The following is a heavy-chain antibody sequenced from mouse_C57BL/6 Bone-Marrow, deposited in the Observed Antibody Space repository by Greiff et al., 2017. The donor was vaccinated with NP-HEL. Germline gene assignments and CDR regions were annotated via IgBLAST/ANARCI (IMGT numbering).Heavy chain of an antibody. CDR3: SRGGFYCGSIDY. Sequence: QVQLQQPGAELVMPGASVKLSCKASGYTFTSYWMHWVKQRPGQGLEWIGEIDPSDSYTNYNQKFKGKSTLTVDKSSSTAYMQLSSLTSEDSAVYYCSRGGFYCGSIDYWGQGTTLTVSS. CDR1: GYTFTSYW. D-gene: IGHD1-1*01. CDR2: IDPSDSYT. V-gene: IGHV1-69*01. J-gene: IGHJ2*01.